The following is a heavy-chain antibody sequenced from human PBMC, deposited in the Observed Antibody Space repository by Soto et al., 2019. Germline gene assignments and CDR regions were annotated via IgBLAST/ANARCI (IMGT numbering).Heavy chain of an antibody. CDR3: ARVSSGWYRGYFDY. D-gene: IGHD6-19*01. J-gene: IGHJ4*02. V-gene: IGHV4-30-2*01. CDR2: IYHIGST. CDR1: VRSISSGGYS. Sequence: TLSITCAVSVRSISSGGYSWSWILQPPGKGLEWIGYIYHIGSTYYNPSLKSRVTISVDRSKNQFSLKLSSVTAADTAVYYCARVSSGWYRGYFDYWGQGTLVTVSS.